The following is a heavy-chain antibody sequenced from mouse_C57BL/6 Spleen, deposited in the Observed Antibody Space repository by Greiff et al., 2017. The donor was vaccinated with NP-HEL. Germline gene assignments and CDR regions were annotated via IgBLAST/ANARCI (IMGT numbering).Heavy chain of an antibody. D-gene: IGHD2-4*01. CDR2: ISSGSSTI. CDR3: ARQGITTGYFDY. J-gene: IGHJ2*01. V-gene: IGHV5-17*01. Sequence: EVKLMESGGGLVKPGGSLKLSCAASGFTFSDYGMHWVRQAPEKGLEWVAYISSGSSTIYYADTVKGRFTISRDNAKNTLFLQMTSLRSEDTAMYYCARQGITTGYFDYWGQGTTLTVSS. CDR1: GFTFSDYG.